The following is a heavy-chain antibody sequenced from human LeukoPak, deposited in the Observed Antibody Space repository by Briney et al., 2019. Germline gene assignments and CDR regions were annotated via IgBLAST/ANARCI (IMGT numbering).Heavy chain of an antibody. D-gene: IGHD3-22*01. V-gene: IGHV1-2*02. CDR2: INPNRGGP. J-gene: IGHJ5*02. CDR3: ARSWGYYDSSGYYDVWFDP. CDR1: GYTLTGYY. Sequence: ASVKVSCKASGYTLTGYYMHWVRQAPRQGLEWMGWINPNRGGPKYPQKFQGRVTMTRDTSISTAYMELSRLRSDDTAVYYCARSWGYYDSSGYYDVWFDPWGQGTLVTVSS.